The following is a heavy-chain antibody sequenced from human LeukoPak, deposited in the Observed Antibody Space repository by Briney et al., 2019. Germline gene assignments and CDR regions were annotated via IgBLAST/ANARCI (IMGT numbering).Heavy chain of an antibody. V-gene: IGHV1-69*04. Sequence: SVKVSCKASGGTFSSYAISWVRQAPGQGLEWMGRIIPVLGIANYAQKFQGRVTITADKSTSIAYMELSSLRSEDTAVYYCARSGYSNGFDYWGQGTLVTVSS. CDR2: IIPVLGIA. CDR1: GGTFSSYA. J-gene: IGHJ4*02. D-gene: IGHD5-18*01. CDR3: ARSGYSNGFDY.